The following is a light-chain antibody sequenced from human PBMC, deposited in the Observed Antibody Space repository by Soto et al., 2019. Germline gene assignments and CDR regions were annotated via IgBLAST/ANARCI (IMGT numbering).Light chain of an antibody. Sequence: EIVLTQSPGTLSLSPGERATLSCSASQSLSINSLAWYQQKPGQSPRLLVYGASTRDTGIPDRFRGGGSVTDFALTITSLEPEDFAMYYCQQYDGSPLTFCPGTKLDSK. CDR2: GAS. J-gene: IGKJ3*01. V-gene: IGKV3-20*01. CDR3: QQYDGSPLT. CDR1: QSLSINS.